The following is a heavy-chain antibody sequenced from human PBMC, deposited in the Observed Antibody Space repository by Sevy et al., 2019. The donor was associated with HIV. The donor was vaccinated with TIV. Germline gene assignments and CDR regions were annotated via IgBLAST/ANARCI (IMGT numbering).Heavy chain of an antibody. Sequence: SETLSLTCTVSGGSISNSYWSWIRQPPGKGLEWIGYIYYSGSTNYNPSLKSRVTMSIDTSKNQFSLNLSSVTAADTAVYYCARGGGYDISGGFWGQGTLVTVSS. CDR3: ARGGGYDISGGF. CDR1: GGSISNSY. V-gene: IGHV4-59*01. J-gene: IGHJ4*02. D-gene: IGHD3-9*01. CDR2: IYYSGST.